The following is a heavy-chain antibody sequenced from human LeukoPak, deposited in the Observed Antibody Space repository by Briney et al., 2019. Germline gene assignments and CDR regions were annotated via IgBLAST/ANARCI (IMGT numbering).Heavy chain of an antibody. V-gene: IGHV3-9*01. Sequence: GRSLRLSCAASGFTFDDYAMHWVRQAPGKGLEWVSGISWNSGSIGYADSMKGRFTISRDNAKNSLYLQMNSLRAEDTALYYCAKEYDSSFDYWGQGTLVTVSS. CDR3: AKEYDSSFDY. D-gene: IGHD3-22*01. CDR2: ISWNSGSI. J-gene: IGHJ4*02. CDR1: GFTFDDYA.